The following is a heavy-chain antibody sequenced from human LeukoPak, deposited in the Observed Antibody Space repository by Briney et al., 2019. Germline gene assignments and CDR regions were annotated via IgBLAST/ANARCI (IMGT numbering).Heavy chain of an antibody. V-gene: IGHV4-34*01. J-gene: IGHJ4*02. CDR3: ARGLGGVGAASLIAYYFDY. CDR1: GGSFSGYY. D-gene: IGHD1-26*01. Sequence: SETLSLTCAVYGGSFSGYYWSWIRQPPGKGLEWIGETNHSGSTNYNPSLKSRVTISVDTSKNQFSLKLSSVTAADTAVYYCARGLGGVGAASLIAYYFDYWGQGTLVTVSS. CDR2: TNHSGST.